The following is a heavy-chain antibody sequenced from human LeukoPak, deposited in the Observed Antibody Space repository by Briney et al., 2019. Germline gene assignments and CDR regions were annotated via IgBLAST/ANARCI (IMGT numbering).Heavy chain of an antibody. CDR3: ARVLRYCSGGNCYSGGLGYMDV. J-gene: IGHJ6*03. CDR2: ISRSGSTK. D-gene: IGHD2-15*01. V-gene: IGHV3-11*01. CDR1: GFTFNNYN. Sequence: TPGGSLRLSCAASGFTFNNYNMNWIRQAPGKGLEWVSSISRSGSTKYYADSVKGRFTISRDNAKNSLFLQMNSLRAEDTAVYYCARVLRYCSGGNCYSGGLGYMDVWGKGTTVTISS.